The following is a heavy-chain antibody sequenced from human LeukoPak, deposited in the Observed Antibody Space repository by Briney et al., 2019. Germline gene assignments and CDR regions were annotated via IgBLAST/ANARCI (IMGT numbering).Heavy chain of an antibody. V-gene: IGHV1-69*13. D-gene: IGHD3-22*01. CDR2: IIPIFGTA. J-gene: IGHJ4*02. Sequence: SVKVSCKASGGTFSSYAISWVRQAPGQGLEWMGGIIPIFGTANYAQKFQGRVTITADESTSTAYMELSSLRSEDTAVYYCAKYYYDSSGYEIPDHWGQGTLVTVSS. CDR1: GGTFSSYA. CDR3: AKYYYDSSGYEIPDH.